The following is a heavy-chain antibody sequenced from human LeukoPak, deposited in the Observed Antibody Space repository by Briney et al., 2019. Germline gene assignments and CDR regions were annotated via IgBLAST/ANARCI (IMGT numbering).Heavy chain of an antibody. V-gene: IGHV3-53*01. D-gene: IGHD2/OR15-2a*01. Sequence: GGSLRLSCTVSGFTVSSNSMSWVRQAPGKGLEWVSFIYSGGNTHYSDSVKGRFTISRDNSKNTLYLQMNSLRAEDTAVHYCARRAGEYSHPYDYWGQGTLVTVSS. CDR1: GFTVSSNS. CDR3: ARRAGEYSHPYDY. CDR2: IYSGGNT. J-gene: IGHJ4*02.